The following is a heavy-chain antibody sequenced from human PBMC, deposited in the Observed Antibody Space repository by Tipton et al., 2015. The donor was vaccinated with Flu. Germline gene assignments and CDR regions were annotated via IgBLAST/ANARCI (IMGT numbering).Heavy chain of an antibody. CDR1: AGSFSEYN. J-gene: IGHJ2*01. V-gene: IGHV4-34*01. CDR2: IRPSGST. D-gene: IGHD6-19*01. CDR3: ARLPRYSSGWGRYFEL. Sequence: TLSLTCAVYAGSFSEYNWGWVRQSPGTGLEWIGGIRPSGSTNYSPSLKSRVTMSEDTSKNQFSLRLNSVTAADTAVYYCARLPRYSSGWGRYFELWGRGTLVTVSS.